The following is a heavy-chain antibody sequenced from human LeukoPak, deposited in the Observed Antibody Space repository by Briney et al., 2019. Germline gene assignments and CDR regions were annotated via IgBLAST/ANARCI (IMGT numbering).Heavy chain of an antibody. Sequence: SVKVSCKASGGTFSSYAISWVRQAPGQGLEWMGGIIPIFGTANYAQKFQGRVTITADESTSTAYMELSSLRSEDTAVYYCARDMTVTTRRPHYYFDYWGQGTLVTVSS. V-gene: IGHV1-69*13. CDR2: IIPIFGTA. CDR3: ARDMTVTTRRPHYYFDY. D-gene: IGHD4-17*01. J-gene: IGHJ4*02. CDR1: GGTFSSYA.